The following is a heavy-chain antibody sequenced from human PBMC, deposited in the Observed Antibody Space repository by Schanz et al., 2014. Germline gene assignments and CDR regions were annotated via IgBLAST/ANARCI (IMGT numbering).Heavy chain of an antibody. D-gene: IGHD3-22*01. J-gene: IGHJ5*02. Sequence: QVQLQESGPGLLKPSGTLSLTCAVSGASISSNNWWTWIRQPPGKGLEWIGYIYDSETSNSNPYLKSRVTISLDTSKNQFSLKLTSVTAADTAVYYCARGVRRGDGKNGYYNWFDPWGQGTLVTVSS. V-gene: IGHV4-61*01. CDR3: ARGVRRGDGKNGYYNWFDP. CDR2: IYDSETS. CDR1: GASISSNNW.